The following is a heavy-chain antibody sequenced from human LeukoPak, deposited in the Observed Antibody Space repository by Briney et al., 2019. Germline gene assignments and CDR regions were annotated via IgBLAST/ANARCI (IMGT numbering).Heavy chain of an antibody. D-gene: IGHD5-18*01. Sequence: GASVKVSCKASGGTFSSYAINWVRQAPGQGLEWMGGIIPIFGTTNYAQKFQGRVTITADDSTSTAYMELSSLRSDDTAVYYCARGTDTLDYWGQGTLVTVSS. CDR3: ARGTDTLDY. CDR1: GGTFSSYA. CDR2: IIPIFGTT. V-gene: IGHV1-69*13. J-gene: IGHJ4*02.